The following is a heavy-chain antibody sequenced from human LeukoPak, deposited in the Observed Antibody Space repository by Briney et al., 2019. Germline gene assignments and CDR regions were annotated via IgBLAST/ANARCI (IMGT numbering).Heavy chain of an antibody. Sequence: SETLSLTCTVSGGSISSYYWSWVRQPPGKGLEWIGEIYHSGSTNYNPSLKSRVTISVDKSKNQFSLKLSSVTAADTAVYYCARARLEVVVAAPWFDPWGQGTLVTVSS. CDR3: ARARLEVVVAAPWFDP. CDR2: IYHSGST. CDR1: GGSISSYY. J-gene: IGHJ5*02. V-gene: IGHV4-4*02. D-gene: IGHD2-15*01.